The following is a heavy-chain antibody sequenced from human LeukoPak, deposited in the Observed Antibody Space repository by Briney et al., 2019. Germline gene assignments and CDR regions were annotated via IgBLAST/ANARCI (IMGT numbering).Heavy chain of an antibody. D-gene: IGHD5-24*01. CDR2: IYSNGRT. J-gene: IGHJ4*02. CDR1: GFTVSNNY. V-gene: IGHV3-53*01. Sequence: PGGSLRLPCAASGFTVSNNYMRWVRQAPGKGLEWVSLIYSNGRTDYTDSVKGRFSISRDNAKNTLYLQMNGLRAEDTAVYYCARPSDRDGLQFFFESWGQGTLVTVSS. CDR3: ARPSDRDGLQFFFES.